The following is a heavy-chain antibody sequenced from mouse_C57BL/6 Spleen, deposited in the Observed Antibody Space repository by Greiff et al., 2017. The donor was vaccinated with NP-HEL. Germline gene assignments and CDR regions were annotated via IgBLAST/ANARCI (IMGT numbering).Heavy chain of an antibody. CDR1: GYTFTSYW. V-gene: IGHV1-50*01. CDR2: IDPSDSYN. Sequence: QVHVKQSGAELVKPGASVKLSCKASGYTFTSYWMQWVKQRPGQGLEWIGEIDPSDSYNNYNQKFKGKATLTVDTSSSTAYMQLSSLTSEDSAVYYCARRAAWFAYWGQGTLVTVSA. J-gene: IGHJ3*01. CDR3: ARRAAWFAY. D-gene: IGHD3-1*01.